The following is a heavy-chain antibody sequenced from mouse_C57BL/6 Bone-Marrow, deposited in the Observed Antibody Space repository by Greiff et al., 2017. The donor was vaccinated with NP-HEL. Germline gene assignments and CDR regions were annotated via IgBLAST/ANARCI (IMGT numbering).Heavy chain of an antibody. CDR1: GYTFTEYT. D-gene: IGHD2-3*01. V-gene: IGHV1-62-2*01. CDR2: FYPGSGSI. Sequence: QVQLKESGAELVNPGASVKLSCKASGYTFTEYTIHWVKQRSGQGLEWIGWFYPGSGSIKYNEKFKDKATLTADKSSSTVYMELSRLTSEDSAVYFCARHEDHYHDGYFLFAYWGQGTLVTVSA. CDR3: ARHEDHYHDGYFLFAY. J-gene: IGHJ3*01.